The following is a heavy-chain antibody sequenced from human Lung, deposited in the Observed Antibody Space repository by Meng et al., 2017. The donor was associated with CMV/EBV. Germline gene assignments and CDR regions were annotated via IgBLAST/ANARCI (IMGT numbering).Heavy chain of an antibody. J-gene: IGHJ4*02. V-gene: IGHV3-15*01. CDR1: GRTFSHAW. Sequence: AVAGRTFSHAWMSWVRQAPGKGLEWVGRIKSTTDGGTTDYAAPVKGRFTISRDDSKNTVHLQMNSLKSEDTAVYYCATTQVGAPDYWGQGTLVTVSS. CDR2: IKSTTDGGTT. CDR3: ATTQVGAPDY. D-gene: IGHD1-26*01.